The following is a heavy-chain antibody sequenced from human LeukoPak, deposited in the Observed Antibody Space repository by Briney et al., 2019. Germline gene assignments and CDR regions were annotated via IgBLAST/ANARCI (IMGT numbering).Heavy chain of an antibody. CDR1: GFTFSNHG. CDR3: AKDVGYSSGWYED. D-gene: IGHD6-13*01. V-gene: IGHV3-30*02. Sequence: PGGSLRLSCAASGFTFSNHGIHWVRQAPGKGLEWVAFIRYDGSHKYYSDSVKGRFTISRDNSKNTLSLQMTSLRTDDTAIYYCAKDVGYSSGWYEDWGQGTLVTVSS. CDR2: IRYDGSHK. J-gene: IGHJ4*02.